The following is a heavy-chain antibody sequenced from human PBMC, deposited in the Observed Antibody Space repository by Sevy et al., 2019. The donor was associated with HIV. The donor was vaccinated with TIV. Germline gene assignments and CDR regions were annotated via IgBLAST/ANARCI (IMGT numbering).Heavy chain of an antibody. Sequence: GGSLRLSCAASGFTFSDYYMSWIRQAPGKGLEWVSYISSSGSTIYYAASVKGRCTISRDNAKNSLYLQMNSLRAEDTAVDYCARDGFASAAAGFLYFDYWGQGTLVTVSS. CDR1: GFTFSDYY. D-gene: IGHD6-13*01. J-gene: IGHJ4*02. V-gene: IGHV3-11*01. CDR3: ARDGFASAAAGFLYFDY. CDR2: ISSSGSTI.